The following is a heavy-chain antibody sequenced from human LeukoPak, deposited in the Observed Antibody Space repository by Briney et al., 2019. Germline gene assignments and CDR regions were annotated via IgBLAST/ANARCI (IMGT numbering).Heavy chain of an antibody. CDR3: ARPNPSSGWFVGSRGLWFDP. CDR2: IYYSGST. V-gene: IGHV4-39*01. D-gene: IGHD6-19*01. J-gene: IGHJ5*02. CDR1: GGSISSSSYY. Sequence: PSETLSLTCTVSGGSISSSSYYWGWIRQPPGKGLEWIGSIYYSGSTYYNPSLKSRVTISVDTSKNQFSLKLSSVTAADTAVYYCARPNPSSGWFVGSRGLWFDPWGQGTLVTVSS.